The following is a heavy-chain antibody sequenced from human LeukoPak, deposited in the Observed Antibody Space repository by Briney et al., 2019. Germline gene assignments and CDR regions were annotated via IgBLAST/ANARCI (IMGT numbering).Heavy chain of an antibody. Sequence: GRSLRLSCAASGFTFSSYAMHWVRQAPGKGLEWVAVISYDGSNKYYADSVKGRFTISRDNSKNTLYLQMNGLRAEDTAAYYCARVTDSSGYYPDYWGQGTLVTVSS. V-gene: IGHV3-30*04. CDR2: ISYDGSNK. CDR1: GFTFSSYA. CDR3: ARVTDSSGYYPDY. D-gene: IGHD3-22*01. J-gene: IGHJ4*02.